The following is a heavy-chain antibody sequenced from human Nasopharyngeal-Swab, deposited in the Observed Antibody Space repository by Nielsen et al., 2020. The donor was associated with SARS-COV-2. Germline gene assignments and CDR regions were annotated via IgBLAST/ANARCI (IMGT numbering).Heavy chain of an antibody. Sequence: GGSLRLSCAASGFTFSDYYMSWIRQAPGKGLEWVSYISSSGSTICYADSVKGRFTISRDNAKNSLYLQMNSLRAEDTAVYYCARGLLWFGELLGYYYYYGMDVWGQGTTVTVSS. D-gene: IGHD3-10*01. V-gene: IGHV3-11*04. J-gene: IGHJ6*02. CDR3: ARGLLWFGELLGYYYYYGMDV. CDR2: ISSSGSTI. CDR1: GFTFSDYY.